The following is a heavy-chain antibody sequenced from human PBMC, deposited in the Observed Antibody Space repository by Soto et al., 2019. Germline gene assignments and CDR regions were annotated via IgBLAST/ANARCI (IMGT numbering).Heavy chain of an antibody. D-gene: IGHD6-13*01. CDR3: VRDSGAQLSSS. CDR2: IVPIYRTA. J-gene: IGHJ4*02. V-gene: IGHV1-69*01. CDR1: GGTFSSYR. Sequence: QVQLVQSGAEVKKPGSSVKVSCKASGGTFSSYRINWVRQAPGQGLELVGGIVPIYRTADYAQKFQGRVSITADESARTCYMELRSLKSQDTAVYDCVRDSGAQLSSSWGQGTLVTVSS.